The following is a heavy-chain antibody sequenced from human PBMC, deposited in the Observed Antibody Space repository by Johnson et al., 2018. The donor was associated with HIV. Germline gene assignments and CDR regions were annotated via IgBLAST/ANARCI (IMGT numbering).Heavy chain of an antibody. V-gene: IGHV3-11*01. CDR2: ISSSGSTI. CDR1: GFSFNDYY. CDR3: ARARGFGGPGSPGAFDI. J-gene: IGHJ3*02. D-gene: IGHD3-10*01. Sequence: QVQLVESGGGLVQPGGSLRLSCAASGFSFNDYYMSWIRQAPGKGLEWVSYISSSGSTIYSADSVKGRFTISRDNAKNSLYLQMNSLRGEDTAFYYCARARGFGGPGSPGAFDIWGQGTMVTVSS.